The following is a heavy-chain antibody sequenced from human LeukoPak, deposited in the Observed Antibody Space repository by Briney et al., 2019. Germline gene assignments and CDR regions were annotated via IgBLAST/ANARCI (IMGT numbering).Heavy chain of an antibody. CDR1: GGSISSYY. CDR3: ARHVVGAGAGTGIYFDY. Sequence: PSETLSLTCTVSGGSISSYYWSWIRQPPGKGLEWIGYIYTSGSTNYNPSLKSRVTISVDTSKNQFSLKLSSVTAADTAVYYCARHVVGAGAGTGIYFDYWGQGTLVTVSS. J-gene: IGHJ4*02. CDR2: IYTSGST. D-gene: IGHD6-19*01. V-gene: IGHV4-4*09.